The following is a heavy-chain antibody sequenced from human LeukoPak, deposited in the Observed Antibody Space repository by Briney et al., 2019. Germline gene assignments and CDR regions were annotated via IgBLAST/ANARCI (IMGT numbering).Heavy chain of an antibody. CDR3: ARVYLGAAALLDY. Sequence: GGSLRLSCAASGFTFSSYSMNWVRQAPGKGLEWVSYISSSSSTIYYADSVKSRFTISRDNAKNSLYLQMNSLRAEDTAVYYCARVYLGAAALLDYWGQGTLVTVSS. J-gene: IGHJ4*02. CDR1: GFTFSSYS. V-gene: IGHV3-48*01. D-gene: IGHD6-13*01. CDR2: ISSSSSTI.